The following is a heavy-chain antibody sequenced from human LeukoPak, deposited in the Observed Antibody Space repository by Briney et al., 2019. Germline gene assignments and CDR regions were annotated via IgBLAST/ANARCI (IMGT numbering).Heavy chain of an antibody. CDR1: GFTFSSFG. D-gene: IGHD3-22*01. CDR3: AKDPYYDSSGYDY. J-gene: IGHJ4*02. V-gene: IGHV3-30*18. Sequence: GGSLRLSCAASGFTFSSFGMHWVRQAPGKGLEWVAVISYDGGSKYYADSVKGRFTISRDNSKNTLYLQMNSLRAEDTAVYYCAKDPYYDSSGYDYWGQGTLVTVSS. CDR2: ISYDGGSK.